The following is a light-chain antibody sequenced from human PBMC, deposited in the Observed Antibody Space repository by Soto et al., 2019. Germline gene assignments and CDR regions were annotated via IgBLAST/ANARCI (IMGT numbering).Light chain of an antibody. V-gene: IGKV1-17*01. J-gene: IGKJ1*01. CDR3: LQHNTYPRA. Sequence: DIQMTQSPSSLSASVGDRVTITCRASQGIGNDLGWYQQKPGKAPNRLIYAASNLQSGVPSRFSGSGSGTEFTLTISSLQPEDFATYYCLQHNTYPRAFGQGTKVEIK. CDR2: AAS. CDR1: QGIGND.